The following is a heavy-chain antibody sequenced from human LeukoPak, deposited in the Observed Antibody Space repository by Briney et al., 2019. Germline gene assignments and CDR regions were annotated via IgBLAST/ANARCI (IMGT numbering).Heavy chain of an antibody. D-gene: IGHD3-16*01. J-gene: IGHJ4*02. CDR1: GFTFDDYT. V-gene: IGHV3-43*01. CDR3: AKEISGEGIDY. Sequence: GGSLRLSCAASGFTFDDYTMQWVRQAPGEGLEWVSLVSWDGGNTYYADSVMGRFTISRDNSKNSLYLQMNSLRTEDTALYYCAKEISGEGIDYWGQGTLVTVSS. CDR2: VSWDGGNT.